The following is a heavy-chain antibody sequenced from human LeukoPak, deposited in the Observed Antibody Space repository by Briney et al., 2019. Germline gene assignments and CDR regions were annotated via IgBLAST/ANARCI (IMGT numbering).Heavy chain of an antibody. J-gene: IGHJ4*02. CDR2: IYYSGST. CDR1: GGSISSSSYY. Sequence: MPSETLSLTCSVSGGSISSSSYYWGWIRQPPGKGLEWIGSIYYSGSTYYNPSLKSRVTISVDTSKNQFSLKLSSVTAADTAVYYCARDIRVVVAATYYFDYWGQGTLVTVSS. V-gene: IGHV4-39*07. D-gene: IGHD2-15*01. CDR3: ARDIRVVVAATYYFDY.